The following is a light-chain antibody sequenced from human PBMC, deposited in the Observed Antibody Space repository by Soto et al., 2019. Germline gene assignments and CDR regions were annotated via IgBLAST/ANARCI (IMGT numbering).Light chain of an antibody. V-gene: IGKV3-20*01. CDR2: GAF. J-gene: IGKJ3*01. CDR1: QSLSSNY. Sequence: EIVLTQSPGTLSLSPGERATLSCRASQSLSSNYLAWHQRKPGQAPRLLMFGAFSRASGIPDRFSGSGSGTDFTLTINRVEPEDSAVYYCQQYGSSVTFGPGTKVDIK. CDR3: QQYGSSVT.